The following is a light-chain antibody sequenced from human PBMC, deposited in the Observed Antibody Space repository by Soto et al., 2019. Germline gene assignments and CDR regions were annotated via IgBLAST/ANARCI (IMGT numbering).Light chain of an antibody. Sequence: DIRMTQSPSSLSASVGDRITITCQASQDINNFLNWYQQKPGKAPRLLIYDTSNVEGGVPSRFSGTGSGTDFTFTISSLQPEDIATYYCQQYENLPPTFGGGPRWRSN. J-gene: IGKJ4*01. V-gene: IGKV1-33*01. CDR2: DTS. CDR3: QQYENLPPT. CDR1: QDINNF.